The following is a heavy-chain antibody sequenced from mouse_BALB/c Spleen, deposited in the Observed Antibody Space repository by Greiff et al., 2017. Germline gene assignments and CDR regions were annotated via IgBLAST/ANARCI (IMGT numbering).Heavy chain of an antibody. CDR2: ISDGGSYT. D-gene: IGHD2-1*01. CDR1: GFTFSDYY. Sequence: EVKLVESGGGLVKPGGSLKLSCAASGFTFSDYYMYWVRQTPEKRLEWVATISDGGSYTYYPDSVKGRFTISRDNAKNNLYLQMSSLKSEDTAMYYCARGGYGNYGPLYAMDYWGQGTSVTVSS. CDR3: ARGGYGNYGPLYAMDY. J-gene: IGHJ4*01. V-gene: IGHV5-4*02.